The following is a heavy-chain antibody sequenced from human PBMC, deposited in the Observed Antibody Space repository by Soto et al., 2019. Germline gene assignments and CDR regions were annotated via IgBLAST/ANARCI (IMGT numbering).Heavy chain of an antibody. Sequence: SETLSLTCTVSGGSLSSGDYYWSWIRQPPGTGLEWIGYIDYSGNTFYNPSLKSRLTVSVDTSRNQFSLRLSSVTAADTAVYYCARYCSSTSCLNFDYWGRGTLVTVSS. CDR1: GGSLSSGDYY. J-gene: IGHJ4*02. CDR3: ARYCSSTSCLNFDY. CDR2: IDYSGNT. D-gene: IGHD2-2*01. V-gene: IGHV4-30-4*01.